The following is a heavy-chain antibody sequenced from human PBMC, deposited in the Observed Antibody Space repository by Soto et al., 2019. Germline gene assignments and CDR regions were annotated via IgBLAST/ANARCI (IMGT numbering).Heavy chain of an antibody. V-gene: IGHV1-69*13. Sequence: SVKVSCKASGGTFSSYAISWVRQAPGQGLEWMGGIIPIFGTANYAQKFQGRVTITADESTSTAYMELSSLRSEDTAVYYCARDPAFGPYSGSYSDYWGQGTLVTVSS. CDR1: GGTFSSYA. CDR3: ARDPAFGPYSGSYSDY. J-gene: IGHJ4*02. CDR2: IIPIFGTA. D-gene: IGHD1-26*01.